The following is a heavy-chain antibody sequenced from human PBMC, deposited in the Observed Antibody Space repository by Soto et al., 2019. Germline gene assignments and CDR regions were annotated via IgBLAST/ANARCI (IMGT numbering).Heavy chain of an antibody. V-gene: IGHV3-23*01. Sequence: EVQLLESGGGLVQPGGSLRLSCAASGFTFSSYAMSWVRQAPGKGLEWVSAISGSGDSMNYADSVKGRFTISRDNAGNSLYLQMNSLRAEDTAVYYCVRDRGAVTGDYFDYWGQGTLVTVSS. CDR2: ISGSGDSM. D-gene: IGHD6-19*01. J-gene: IGHJ4*02. CDR3: VRDRGAVTGDYFDY. CDR1: GFTFSSYA.